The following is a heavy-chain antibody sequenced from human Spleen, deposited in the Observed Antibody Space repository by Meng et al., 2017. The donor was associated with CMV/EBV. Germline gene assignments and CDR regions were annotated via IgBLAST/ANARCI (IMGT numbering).Heavy chain of an antibody. CDR3: AREDYYGSGTQDY. CDR1: GFTFSTYN. D-gene: IGHD3-10*01. CDR2: ITSTSSYI. J-gene: IGHJ4*02. Sequence: GDSLKISCAASGFTFSTYNMNWVRQAPGKGLEWVSSITSTSSYIYYADSVKGRFTVSRDNAKKSLYLQMNSLRAEDTAVYYCAREDYYGSGTQDYWGQGTLVTVSS. V-gene: IGHV3-21*01.